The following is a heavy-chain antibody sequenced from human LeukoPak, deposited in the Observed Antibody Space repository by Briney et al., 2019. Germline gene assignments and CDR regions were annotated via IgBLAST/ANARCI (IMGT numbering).Heavy chain of an antibody. CDR1: GYTFTSYY. CDR3: WRLLMGRFGEFVDS. CDR2: INPSGGST. D-gene: IGHD3-10*01. J-gene: IGHJ4*02. V-gene: IGHV1-46*01. Sequence: ASMTVSCMASGYTFTSYYMHWVRQAPGQGLEWMGIINPSGGSTSYAQKFQGRVTMTRDTSTSTVYMELSSLRSEDTAVYCLWRLLMGRFGEFVDSWGQGTLVTVSS.